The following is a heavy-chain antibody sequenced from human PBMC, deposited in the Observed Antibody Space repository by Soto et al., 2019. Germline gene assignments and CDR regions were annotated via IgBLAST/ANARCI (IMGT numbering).Heavy chain of an antibody. CDR2: IIPICGTA. Sequence: QVQLVQSGAEVKKPGSSVKVSCKASGGTFSSYAISWVRQAPGQGLEWMGGIIPICGTANYAQKFQGRVTITADESTSTAYMELSSLRSEDTAVYYCARDGAYDYVWGSYRYQRWFDPWGQGTLVTVSS. CDR1: GGTFSSYA. CDR3: ARDGAYDYVWGSYRYQRWFDP. D-gene: IGHD3-16*02. V-gene: IGHV1-69*01. J-gene: IGHJ5*02.